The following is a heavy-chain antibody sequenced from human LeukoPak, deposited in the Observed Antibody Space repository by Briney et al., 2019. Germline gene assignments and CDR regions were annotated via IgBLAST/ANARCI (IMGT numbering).Heavy chain of an antibody. CDR1: GGSISSSSFY. CDR3: ARSTVAGTRKVDY. J-gene: IGHJ4*02. Sequence: SETLSLTCTVSGGSISSSSFYWGWIRQPPGKGLEWIGSIYYSGNTYYNPSLKSRVTISVDTSKNQFSLKLSSVTAADTAVYYCARSTVAGTRKVDYWGQGTLVTVSS. V-gene: IGHV4-39*01. D-gene: IGHD6-19*01. CDR2: IYYSGNT.